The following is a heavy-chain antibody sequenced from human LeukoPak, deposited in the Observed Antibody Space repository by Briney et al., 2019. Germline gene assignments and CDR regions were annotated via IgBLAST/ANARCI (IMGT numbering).Heavy chain of an antibody. CDR3: ARIGYCSSTSCYGAFDI. J-gene: IGHJ3*02. Sequence: SETLCLTCAVSGYSSSSGYYWGWIRQPPGKGLEWIGSIYHSGSTYYNPSLKSRVTISVDTSKNQFSLKLSSVTAADTAVYYCARIGYCSSTSCYGAFDIWGQGTMVTVSS. D-gene: IGHD2-2*01. CDR1: GYSSSSGYY. CDR2: IYHSGST. V-gene: IGHV4-38-2*01.